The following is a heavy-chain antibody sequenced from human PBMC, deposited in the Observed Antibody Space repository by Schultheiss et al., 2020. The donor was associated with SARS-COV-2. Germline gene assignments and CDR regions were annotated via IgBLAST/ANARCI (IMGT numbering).Heavy chain of an antibody. CDR3: TRQQSWGSTHLDY. J-gene: IGHJ4*02. CDR1: GYSFSSYW. Sequence: GESLKISCKGSGYSFSSYWIGWVRQMPGKGLEWMGIIYLSDFDTRYSPSFQGQVTISADKSISTAYLQWSSLKASDTAIYYCTRQQSWGSTHLDYWGQGTLVTVSS. V-gene: IGHV5-51*01. D-gene: IGHD3-10*01. CDR2: IYLSDFDT.